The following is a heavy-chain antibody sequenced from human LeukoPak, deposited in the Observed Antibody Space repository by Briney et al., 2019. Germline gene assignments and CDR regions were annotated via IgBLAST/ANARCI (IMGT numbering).Heavy chain of an antibody. CDR1: GGTFSSYA. Sequence: SVKVSCKASGGTFSSYAISWVRQAPGQGLEWMGGIIPIFGTANYAQKFQGRVTITADESTSTAYTELSSLRSEDTAVYYCARDKAAAGLGPFDYWGQGTLVTVSS. D-gene: IGHD6-13*01. V-gene: IGHV1-69*13. CDR3: ARDKAAAGLGPFDY. J-gene: IGHJ4*02. CDR2: IIPIFGTA.